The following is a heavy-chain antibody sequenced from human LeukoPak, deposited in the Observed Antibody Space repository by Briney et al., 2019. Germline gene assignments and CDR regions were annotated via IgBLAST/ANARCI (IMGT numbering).Heavy chain of an antibody. CDR1: GFTFGDYA. CDR3: ARDSDGNNWFDP. D-gene: IGHD4-17*01. V-gene: IGHV3-49*04. Sequence: GRSLRLSCTASGFTFGDYAMSWVRQAPGKGLEWVGFIRRKAYGGTTEYAASVKGRFTISRDDSKSIAYLQMNSLRAEDTAVYYCARDSDGNNWFDPWGQGTLDTVSS. CDR2: IRRKAYGGTT. J-gene: IGHJ5*02.